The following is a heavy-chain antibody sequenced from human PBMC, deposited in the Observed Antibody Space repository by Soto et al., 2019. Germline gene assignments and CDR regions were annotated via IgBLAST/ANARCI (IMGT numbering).Heavy chain of an antibody. Sequence: QVQLVQSGAEVKKPGASVKVSCKASGYTFTSYGISWVRQAPGQGLEWMGWISAYNGNTNYAQKLQGRVTMTTDTSTSTAYMELRSRRSDDTAVYYCARKKEVPAAMGDYYYYYGMDVWGQGTTVTVSS. CDR3: ARKKEVPAAMGDYYYYYGMDV. CDR2: ISAYNGNT. V-gene: IGHV1-18*01. J-gene: IGHJ6*02. CDR1: GYTFTSYG. D-gene: IGHD2-2*01.